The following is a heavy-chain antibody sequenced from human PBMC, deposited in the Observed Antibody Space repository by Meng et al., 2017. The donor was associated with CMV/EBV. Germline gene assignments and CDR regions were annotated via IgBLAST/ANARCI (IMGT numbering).Heavy chain of an antibody. CDR2: INSDGSST. J-gene: IGHJ4*02. CDR1: GFTFSSYW. V-gene: IGHV3-74*01. Sequence: GESLKISCAASGFTFSSYWMHWVRQAPGKGLVWVSRINSDGSSTSYADSVKGRFTISSDNAKSTLYLQMNSLRAEDTAVYYCARDPRDGYNRPLDYWGQGTLVTVSS. CDR3: ARDPRDGYNRPLDY. D-gene: IGHD5-24*01.